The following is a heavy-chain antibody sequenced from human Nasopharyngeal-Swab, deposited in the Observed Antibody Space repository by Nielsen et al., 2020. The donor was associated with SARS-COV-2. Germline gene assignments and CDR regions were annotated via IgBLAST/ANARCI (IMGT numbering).Heavy chain of an antibody. J-gene: IGHJ6*03. V-gene: IGHV3-23*01. CDR2: ISGSGGST. Sequence: VRQAPGKGLEWVSAISGSGGSTYYADSVKGRFTISRDNSKNTLYLQMNSLRAEDTAVYYCAKDPYQPYYMDVWGKGTTVTVSS. CDR3: AKDPYQPYYMDV. D-gene: IGHD2-2*01.